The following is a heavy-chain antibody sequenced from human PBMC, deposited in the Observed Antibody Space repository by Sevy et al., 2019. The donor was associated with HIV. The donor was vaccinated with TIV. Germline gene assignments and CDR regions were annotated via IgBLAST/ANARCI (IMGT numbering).Heavy chain of an antibody. CDR1: GGTFSSYA. D-gene: IGHD6-19*01. V-gene: IGHV1-69*13. Sequence: ASVKVSCKASGGTFSSYAISWVRQAPGQGLEWMGGIIPIFGTANYAQKFQGRVTITADESTSTAYMELSSLRSEDTAVYYCARRVVAGRNWFDPWGQGTLVTVSS. J-gene: IGHJ5*02. CDR3: ARRVVAGRNWFDP. CDR2: IIPIFGTA.